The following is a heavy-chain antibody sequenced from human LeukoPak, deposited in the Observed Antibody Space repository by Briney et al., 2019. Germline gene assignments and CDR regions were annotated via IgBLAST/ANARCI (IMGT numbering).Heavy chain of an antibody. Sequence: GGSLRLSCAASGFTFSSYAMNWVRQAPGKGLEWVSVISGSGYYSYYADSVKGRFTVSRDNSKTTLYLQMNSLRADDTAVYYCAKGGPTGSNYFDFWGQGTLVTVSS. V-gene: IGHV3-23*01. CDR1: GFTFSSYA. D-gene: IGHD1-26*01. J-gene: IGHJ4*02. CDR2: ISGSGYYS. CDR3: AKGGPTGSNYFDF.